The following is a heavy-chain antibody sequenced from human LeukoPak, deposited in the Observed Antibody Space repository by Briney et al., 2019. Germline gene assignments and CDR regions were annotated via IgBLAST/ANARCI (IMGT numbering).Heavy chain of an antibody. CDR3: ARLYCRGGNCYSYFDS. CDR2: IYANGAT. D-gene: IGHD2-15*01. Sequence: SETLSLTCTVSGGSVSDYYWYWIRQPAGKGLECIGRIYANGATNYNASLKSRITMSVDTSKTQFSLTLNSVTAADSAVYYCARLYCRGGNCYSYFDSWGRGTLVTVSS. J-gene: IGHJ4*02. CDR1: GGSVSDYY. V-gene: IGHV4-4*07.